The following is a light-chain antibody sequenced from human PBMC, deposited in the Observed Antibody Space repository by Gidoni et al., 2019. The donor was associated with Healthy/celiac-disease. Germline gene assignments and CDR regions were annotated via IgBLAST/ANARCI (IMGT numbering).Light chain of an antibody. CDR2: SNN. CDR3: AAWDDSLNGWV. CDR1: SSNIGSNT. J-gene: IGLJ3*02. Sequence: QSVLTQPPSASGPPVPRFTISCSGSSSNIGSNTVNWYQQLPGTAPKLLIYSNNQRPSGVPDRFSGSKSGTSASLAISGLQSEDEADYYCAAWDDSLNGWVFGGGTKLTVL. V-gene: IGLV1-44*01.